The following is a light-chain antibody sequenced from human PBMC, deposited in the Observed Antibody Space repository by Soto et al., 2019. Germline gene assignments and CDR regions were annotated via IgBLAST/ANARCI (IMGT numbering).Light chain of an antibody. CDR1: QDINTY. J-gene: IGKJ1*01. Sequence: EVLLTQSPSTLSLSPGEKATLSCRASQDINTYLGWYQQKPGQAPRLLIYGASNRATGIPDRLSGSGSGTDFTLTISRLEPEDFAVYYCQQYGSSGTFGQGTKVDIK. CDR3: QQYGSSGT. CDR2: GAS. V-gene: IGKV3-20*01.